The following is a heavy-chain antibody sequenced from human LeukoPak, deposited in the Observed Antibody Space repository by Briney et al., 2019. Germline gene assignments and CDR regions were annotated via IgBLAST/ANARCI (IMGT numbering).Heavy chain of an antibody. D-gene: IGHD2-2*01. V-gene: IGHV3-30*03. Sequence: GGSLRLSCAASGFTFSSYGMHWVRQAPGKGLEWVAVISYNGSNKYYAHSVKGRFTISRDNSKNTLYLQMNSLRAEDTAVYYCARMEVACSSTSCLRRDYYYYYGMDAWGPGTPVTVSS. CDR1: GFTFSSYG. J-gene: IGHJ6*02. CDR3: ARMEVACSSTSCLRRDYYYYYGMDA. CDR2: ISYNGSNK.